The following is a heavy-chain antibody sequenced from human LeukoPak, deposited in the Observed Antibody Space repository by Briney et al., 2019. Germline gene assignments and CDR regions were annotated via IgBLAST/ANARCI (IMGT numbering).Heavy chain of an antibody. CDR2: IYHSGST. V-gene: IGHV4-4*02. CDR3: ARVLLWFGEPTYFDY. D-gene: IGHD3-10*01. CDR1: GGSISSSNW. Sequence: SGTLSLTCAVSGGSISSSNWWSWVRQPPGKGLEWIGEIYHSGSTNYNPSLKSRVTISVDKSKNQFSLKLSSVTAADTAVYYCARVLLWFGEPTYFDYWGQGTLVTVSS. J-gene: IGHJ4*02.